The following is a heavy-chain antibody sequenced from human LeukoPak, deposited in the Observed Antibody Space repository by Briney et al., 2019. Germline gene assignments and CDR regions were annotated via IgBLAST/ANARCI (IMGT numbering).Heavy chain of an antibody. D-gene: IGHD6-13*01. CDR2: IYYSGST. V-gene: IGHV4-59*12. J-gene: IGHJ4*02. Sequence: GSLRLSCAVSGFNFNDAWMSWVRQAPGKGLEWIGYIYYSGSTNYNPSLKSRVTISVDTSKNQFSLKLSSVTAADTAVYYCARDLRIAAAGTFDYWGQGTLVTVSS. CDR3: ARDLRIAAAGTFDY. CDR1: GFNFNDAW.